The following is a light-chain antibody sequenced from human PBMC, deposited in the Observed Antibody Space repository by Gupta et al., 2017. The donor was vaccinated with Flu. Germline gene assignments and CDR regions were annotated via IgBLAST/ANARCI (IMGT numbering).Light chain of an antibody. CDR3: QQYNNWPFT. CDR2: GAS. CDR1: QSVGSN. Sequence: GERATLSCRASQSVGSNLAWYQQKAGQAPRLRISGASTRATCIPARFSGSGSGTEFTLTISSLQSEEFAVYYCQQYNNWPFTFGPGTKVDIK. V-gene: IGKV3-15*01. J-gene: IGKJ3*01.